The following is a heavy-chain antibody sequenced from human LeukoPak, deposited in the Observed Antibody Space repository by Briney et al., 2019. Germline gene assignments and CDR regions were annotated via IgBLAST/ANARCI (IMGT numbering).Heavy chain of an antibody. CDR1: GYTFTSNY. CDR2: INPRSGSI. CDR3: ARDGGVYDFDY. J-gene: IGHJ4*02. Sequence: ASLKVSCDASGYTFTSNYMHWVRQAPGQGLEWMGVINPRSGSITYAEKFQGRLTMTRDTSTSTVYMELSGLRSEDSAIYYCARDGGVYDFDYWGQGALVTVSS. V-gene: IGHV1-46*01. D-gene: IGHD5/OR15-5a*01.